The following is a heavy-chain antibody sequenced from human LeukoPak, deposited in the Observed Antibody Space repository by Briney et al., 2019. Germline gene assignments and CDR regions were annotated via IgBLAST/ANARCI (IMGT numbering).Heavy chain of an antibody. D-gene: IGHD4-17*01. CDR2: IKSDGSIT. Sequence: TGGSLRLSCEASGFTFYSYWMHWVRHAPGKGLVWVSCIKSDGSITNYADSVRGRFTISRDNAKSTLYLQMDSLRVEDTAVYYCARDEPTVTTGPPVGSWGQGTLVTVSS. CDR3: ARDEPTVTTGPPVGS. CDR1: GFTFYSYW. V-gene: IGHV3-74*01. J-gene: IGHJ4*02.